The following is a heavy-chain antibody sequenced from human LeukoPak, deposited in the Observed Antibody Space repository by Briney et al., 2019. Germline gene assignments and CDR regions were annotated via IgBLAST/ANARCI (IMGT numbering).Heavy chain of an antibody. V-gene: IGHV4-39*01. CDR2: MFYSGNN. CDR3: ARRPSYDFWTGYYRGYFDS. D-gene: IGHD3-3*01. Sequence: SEILSLTCTVSGASISSGTYYWGWIRQPPGKGLEWIGSMFYSGNNHYNPSLKSRVTISADTSKNQFSLDLSSVTAADTAVYYCARRPSYDFWTGYYRGYFDSWGQGTLVTVSS. J-gene: IGHJ4*02. CDR1: GASISSGTYY.